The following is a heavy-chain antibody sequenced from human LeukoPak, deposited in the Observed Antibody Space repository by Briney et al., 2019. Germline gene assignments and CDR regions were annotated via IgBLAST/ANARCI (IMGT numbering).Heavy chain of an antibody. CDR2: ISYNGGT. V-gene: IGHV4-39*01. CDR3: ARIVGASDY. Sequence: SETLSLTCTVSGGSISSSPSYWGWIRQPPGKGLEWIGTISYNGGTYYNPSLKSRITISVHTSKNQFSLRLSSVTAADTAVYYCARIVGASDYWGQGTLVTVSS. CDR1: GGSISSSPSY. D-gene: IGHD1-26*01. J-gene: IGHJ4*02.